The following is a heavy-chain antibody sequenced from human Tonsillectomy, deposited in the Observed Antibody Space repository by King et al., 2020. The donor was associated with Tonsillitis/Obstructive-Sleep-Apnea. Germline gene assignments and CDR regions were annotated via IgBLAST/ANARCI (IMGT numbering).Heavy chain of an antibody. D-gene: IGHD3-3*01. J-gene: IGHJ6*03. CDR3: ARGYDFWGGGQNYMDV. Sequence: QLVQSGAEVKKPGASVIVSCKASDYTFTSYDLTWVRQAPGQGLEWMAWISVLNGNTNYAQKFKGRLTMTTDTSTSTAYIELRSLRSDDTAVYYCARGYDFWGGGQNYMDVWGEGTPVTVSS. V-gene: IGHV1-18*01. CDR1: DYTFTSYD. CDR2: ISVLNGNT.